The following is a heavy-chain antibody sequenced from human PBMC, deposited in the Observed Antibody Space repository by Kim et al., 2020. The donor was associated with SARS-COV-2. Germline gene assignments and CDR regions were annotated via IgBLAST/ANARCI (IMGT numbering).Heavy chain of an antibody. J-gene: IGHJ5*02. CDR2: IIPILGIA. V-gene: IGHV1-69*04. D-gene: IGHD3-3*01. CDR1: GGTFSSYA. Sequence: SVKVSCKASGGTFSSYAISWVRQAPGQGLEWMGRIIPILGIANYAQKFQGRVTITADKSTSTAYMELSSLRSEDTAVYYCARGPTIFGVVGWFDPWGQGTLVTVSS. CDR3: ARGPTIFGVVGWFDP.